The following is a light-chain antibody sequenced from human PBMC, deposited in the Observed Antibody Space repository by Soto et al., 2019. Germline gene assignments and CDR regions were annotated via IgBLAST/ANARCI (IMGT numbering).Light chain of an antibody. J-gene: IGKJ5*01. Sequence: EIVLMQSPGTLSLSPWERATLFCRASQSMKRRYLAWYQQKPGQAPRLLLYGASTRATGIPVRFSGSGFGTEFTLTISSLQSEDFAVYYCQQYKNWPLFGQGTRLEIK. CDR3: QQYKNWPL. V-gene: IGKV3-15*01. CDR1: QSMKRRY. CDR2: GAS.